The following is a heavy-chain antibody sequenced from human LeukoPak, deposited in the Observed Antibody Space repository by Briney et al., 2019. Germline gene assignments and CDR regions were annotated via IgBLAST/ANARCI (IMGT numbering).Heavy chain of an antibody. J-gene: IGHJ3*02. V-gene: IGHV3-23*01. CDR3: AKDQLVEMATIWRGPDAFDI. D-gene: IGHD5-12*01. CDR2: ISGSGGST. Sequence: GGSLSLSCAASGFTFSSYAMSWVRQAPGKGLEWVSAISGSGGSTYYADSVKGRFTISRDNSKNTLYLQMNSLRAEDTAVYYCAKDQLVEMATIWRGPDAFDIWGQGTMVTVSS. CDR1: GFTFSSYA.